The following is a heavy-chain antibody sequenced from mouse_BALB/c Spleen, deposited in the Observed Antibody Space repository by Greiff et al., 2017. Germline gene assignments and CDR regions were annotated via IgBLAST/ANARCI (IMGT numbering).Heavy chain of an antibody. CDR3: AGTGNYFDY. D-gene: IGHD4-1*01. J-gene: IGHJ2*01. CDR2: INPSTGYT. CDR1: GYTFTSYW. Sequence: QVQLQQSGAELAKPGASVKMSCKASGYTFTSYWMHWVKQRPGQGLEWIGYINPSTGYTEYNQKFKDKATLTADKSSSTAYMQLSSLTSEDSAVYYCAGTGNYFDYWGQGTTLTVSS. V-gene: IGHV1-7*01.